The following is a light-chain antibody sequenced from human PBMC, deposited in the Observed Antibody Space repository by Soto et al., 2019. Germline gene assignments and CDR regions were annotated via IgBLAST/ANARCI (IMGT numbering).Light chain of an antibody. J-gene: IGLJ1*01. Sequence: QSALTQPASVSGSPGRSITISCTRTSSDVGGYNYVSWYQQHPVKAPKLMIYGVTNRPSGVSDRFSGSKSGNTASLTISGLQAEDEADYYCSSYTSSSTPYVFGTGTKVTVL. CDR1: SSDVGGYNY. V-gene: IGLV2-14*01. CDR3: SSYTSSSTPYV. CDR2: GVT.